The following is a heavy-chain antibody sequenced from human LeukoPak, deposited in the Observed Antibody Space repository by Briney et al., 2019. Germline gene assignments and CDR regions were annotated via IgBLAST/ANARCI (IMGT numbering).Heavy chain of an antibody. Sequence: GGSLRLSCAASGFTLTNYAMYWVRQPAGEGLEWVSALGTADDTFYPGSVKGRFSISRDNAKKSLFLQMNSLRVEDTAIYYCARQSTPHGNFDYWGQGTLVTVSS. CDR1: GFTLTNYA. J-gene: IGHJ4*02. CDR3: ARQSTPHGNFDY. CDR2: LGTADDT. D-gene: IGHD1-1*01. V-gene: IGHV3-13*01.